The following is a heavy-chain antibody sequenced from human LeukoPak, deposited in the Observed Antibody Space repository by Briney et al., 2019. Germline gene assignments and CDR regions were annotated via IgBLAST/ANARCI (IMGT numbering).Heavy chain of an antibody. CDR1: GFTFSSYA. D-gene: IGHD2-2*01. CDR3: ARGSQGCSSTSCTIPGLYYYYGMDV. V-gene: IGHV3-23*01. CDR2: ISGSGDNT. Sequence: PGGSLRLSCAASGFTFSSYAMSWVRQVPGKGLEWVSVISGSGDNTYYADSVKGRFTISRDNSKNMLYLQMNSLRAEDTAVYYCARGSQGCSSTSCTIPGLYYYYGMDVWGQGTTVTVSS. J-gene: IGHJ6*02.